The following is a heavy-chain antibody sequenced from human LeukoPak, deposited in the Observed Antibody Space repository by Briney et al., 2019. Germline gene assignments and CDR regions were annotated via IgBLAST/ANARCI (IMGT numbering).Heavy chain of an antibody. CDR1: GFTFGGHA. Sequence: GGSLRLSCAASGFTFGGHAMHWVRQAPGKGLEWVAVISYDGSNKYYADSVKGRFTISRDNSKNTLYLQMNSLRAEDTAAYNCARDFSAYVGSYYGMDVWGQGTTVTVSS. J-gene: IGHJ6*01. D-gene: IGHD5-12*01. CDR2: ISYDGSNK. CDR3: ARDFSAYVGSYYGMDV. V-gene: IGHV3-30*04.